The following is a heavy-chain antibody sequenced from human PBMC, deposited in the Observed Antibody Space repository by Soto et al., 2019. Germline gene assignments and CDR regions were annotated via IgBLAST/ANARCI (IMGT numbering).Heavy chain of an antibody. J-gene: IGHJ3*02. CDR3: AGEGYNSGRDPLDI. V-gene: IGHV1-69*01. D-gene: IGHD6-19*01. Sequence: QVQLVQSGAEEKKPGSSVRVSCKAPGGTFSSYGISWVRQAPGQGLEWMGGINPMIGMAIYAERFQGRVTITADESTSTAHMELRSLTSEDTARYYCAGEGYNSGRDPLDIWGQGTMLNVSS. CDR1: GGTFSSYG. CDR2: INPMIGMA.